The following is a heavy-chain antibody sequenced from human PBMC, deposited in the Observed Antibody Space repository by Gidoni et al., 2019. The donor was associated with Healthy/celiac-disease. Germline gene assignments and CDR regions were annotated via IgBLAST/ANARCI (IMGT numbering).Heavy chain of an antibody. D-gene: IGHD6-19*01. CDR1: GGSISSYY. CDR3: AREAVAGTRGAFDT. CDR2: IYYSGST. J-gene: IGHJ3*02. Sequence: QVQLQESGPGLVKPSETLSPTCTVSGGSISSYYWSWIRQPPGKGLEWIGYIYYSGSTNYNPSLKSRVTISVDTSKNQFSLKLSSVTAADTAVYYCAREAVAGTRGAFDTWGQGTMVTVSS. V-gene: IGHV4-59*01.